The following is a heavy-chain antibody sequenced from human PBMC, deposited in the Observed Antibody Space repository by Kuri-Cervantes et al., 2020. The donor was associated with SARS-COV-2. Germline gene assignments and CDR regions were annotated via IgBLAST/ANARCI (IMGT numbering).Heavy chain of an antibody. CDR3: ARDSLLSGSYHFDY. J-gene: IGHJ4*02. V-gene: IGHV1-2*02. D-gene: IGHD1-26*01. Sequence: ASVKVSCKASGYTFTGYYMHWVRQAPGQGLEWMGWINPNSGGTNYAQKFQGRVTMTRDTSISTAYMELSRLGSDDTAVYYCARDSLLSGSYHFDYWGQGTLVTVSS. CDR1: GYTFTGYY. CDR2: INPNSGGT.